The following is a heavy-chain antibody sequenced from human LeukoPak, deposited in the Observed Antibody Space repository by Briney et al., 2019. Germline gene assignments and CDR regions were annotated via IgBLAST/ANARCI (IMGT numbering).Heavy chain of an antibody. V-gene: IGHV3-33*06. CDR2: IWYDGSKT. J-gene: IGHJ5*02. D-gene: IGHD3-10*01. CDR1: GFTFSSHG. Sequence: GRSLRFSCAASGFTFSSHGMQWVRQAPGKGLEWVALIWYDGSKTNYVDSVMGRFTISRDSSKNTLYLQMDNLRVEDTAVYFCAKDLSYGSLWFDPWGQGTLVTVSS. CDR3: AKDLSYGSLWFDP.